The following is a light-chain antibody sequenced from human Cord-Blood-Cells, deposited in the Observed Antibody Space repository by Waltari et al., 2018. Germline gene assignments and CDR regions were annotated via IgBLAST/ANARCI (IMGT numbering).Light chain of an antibody. CDR2: DAS. CDR1: QSISSW. CDR3: QQYNSYSYT. J-gene: IGKJ2*01. Sequence: DIRMTQFPPPRPASVGEKVTITCRASQSISSWLPWYQQKPGKAPKLLIYDASSLESGVPSRFSGSGSGTEFTLTISSLQPDDFATYYCQQYNSYSYTFGQGTKLEIK. V-gene: IGKV1-5*01.